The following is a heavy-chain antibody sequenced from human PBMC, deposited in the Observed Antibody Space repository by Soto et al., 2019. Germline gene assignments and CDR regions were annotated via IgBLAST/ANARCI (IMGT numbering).Heavy chain of an antibody. CDR3: AKLNYDSSGYQYDDAFDI. Sequence: GGSLRLSCAASGFTFSSYGMHWVRQAPGKGLEWVAVISYDGSNKYYADSVKGRVTISRDNSKNTLYLQMNSLRAEDTAVYYCAKLNYDSSGYQYDDAFDIWGQGTMVTVSS. J-gene: IGHJ3*02. CDR1: GFTFSSYG. V-gene: IGHV3-30*18. D-gene: IGHD3-22*01. CDR2: ISYDGSNK.